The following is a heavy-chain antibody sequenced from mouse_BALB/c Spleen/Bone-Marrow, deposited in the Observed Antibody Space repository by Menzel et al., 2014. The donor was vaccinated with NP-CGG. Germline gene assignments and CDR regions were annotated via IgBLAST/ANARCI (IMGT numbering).Heavy chain of an antibody. V-gene: IGHV1-84*02. CDR3: ARGITTATFAY. D-gene: IGHD1-2*01. Sequence: LMESGPELVKPGASVKISCKASGYTFTDYYINWVKQKPGQGLEWIGWIYPRNNNTKYHERFKDKATLTVDTPSSTAYMQLSSLTSEDTAVYFCARGITTATFAYWGQGTLVTVSA. J-gene: IGHJ3*01. CDR2: IYPRNNNT. CDR1: GYTFTDYY.